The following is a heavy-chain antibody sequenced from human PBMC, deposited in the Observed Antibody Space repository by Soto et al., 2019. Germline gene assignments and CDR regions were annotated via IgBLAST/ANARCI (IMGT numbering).Heavy chain of an antibody. J-gene: IGHJ4*02. CDR1: GFTFSSYG. Sequence: GGSLRLSCAASGFTFSSYGMHWVRQAPGKGLEWVAVISYDGSNKYYADSVKGRFTISRDNSKNTLYLQMNSLRAEDTAVYYCAKDFESGYDGPGIDYWGQGTLVTVSS. CDR3: AKDFESGYDGPGIDY. D-gene: IGHD5-12*01. CDR2: ISYDGSNK. V-gene: IGHV3-30*18.